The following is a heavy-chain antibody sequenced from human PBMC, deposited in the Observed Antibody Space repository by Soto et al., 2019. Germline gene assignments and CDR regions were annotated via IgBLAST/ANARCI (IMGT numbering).Heavy chain of an antibody. CDR1: GYTFTSYG. J-gene: IGHJ4*02. CDR3: ARERGLTVSTLLGY. D-gene: IGHD2-21*01. Sequence: QVQLVQSGAEVKKPGASVKVSCKASGYTFTSYGINWVRQAPGQGLEWMGRISTFNGNTKFAQKFQGRVTMTTDTDTTTVYMELRSLRSNDTAVYYCARERGLTVSTLLGYWGQGTLVTVSS. CDR2: ISTFNGNT. V-gene: IGHV1-18*01.